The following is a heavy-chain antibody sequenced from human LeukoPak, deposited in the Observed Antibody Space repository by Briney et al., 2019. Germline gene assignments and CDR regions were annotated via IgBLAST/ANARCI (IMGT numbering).Heavy chain of an antibody. V-gene: IGHV4-39*07. CDR3: ARLSGYGLHYYYYMDV. D-gene: IGHD5-12*01. Sequence: SETLSLTCTVSGGSISSSSYYWGWIRQPPGKGLEWIGSIYYTGSTYHNPFLKSRVTISVDTSKNQFSLKLSSVTAADTAVYYCARLSGYGLHYYYYMDVWGSGTTVTVSS. CDR2: IYYTGST. J-gene: IGHJ6*03. CDR1: GGSISSSSYY.